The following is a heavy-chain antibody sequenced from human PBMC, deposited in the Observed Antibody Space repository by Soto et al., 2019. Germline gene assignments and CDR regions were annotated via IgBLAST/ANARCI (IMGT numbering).Heavy chain of an antibody. CDR1: GNRFTSNW. CDR2: IYPGDSDT. CDR3: ARHAVYSGYETIYYSYMDV. Sequence: GGPLKSPGRGVGNRFTSNWIGWVRKKPGKGLEWMGIIYPGDSDTRYSPSFQGQVTISADKSISTAYLQWSSLKASDTAMYYCARHAVYSGYETIYYSYMDVWGKGTTVTVSS. D-gene: IGHD5-12*01. V-gene: IGHV5-51*01. J-gene: IGHJ6*03.